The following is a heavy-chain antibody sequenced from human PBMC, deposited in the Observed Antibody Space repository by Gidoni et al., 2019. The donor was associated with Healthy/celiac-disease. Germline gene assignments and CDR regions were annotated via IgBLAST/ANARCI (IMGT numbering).Heavy chain of an antibody. CDR1: GSTFGGSL. J-gene: IGHJ4*02. D-gene: IGHD3-22*01. V-gene: IGHV3-73*02. Sequence: EVQLVASGVGLFLLGGSLHLSCAPSGSTFGGSLLPWVRQASGKGLEWVGRIRSKANSYATAYAASVKGRFTISRDDSKNTAYLQMNSMKTEDTAVYYCTRLGDYYDSSGYYSRFDYWGQGTLVTVSS. CDR3: TRLGDYYDSSGYYSRFDY. CDR2: IRSKANSYAT.